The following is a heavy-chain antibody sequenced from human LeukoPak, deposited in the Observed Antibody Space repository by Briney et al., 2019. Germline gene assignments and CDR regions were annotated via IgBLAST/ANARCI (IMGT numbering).Heavy chain of an antibody. V-gene: IGHV4-34*01. CDR2: INHSGST. J-gene: IGHJ3*02. CDR3: ARLVRTSCYIPCAFDI. Sequence: SETLSLTCAVYGGSFSGYYWSWIRQPPGKGLGWIGEINHSGSTNYNPSLKSRVTISVDTSKNQFSLKLSSVTAADTAVCYCARLVRTSCYIPCAFDIWGQGTMVTVSS. CDR1: GGSFSGYY. D-gene: IGHD2-2*02.